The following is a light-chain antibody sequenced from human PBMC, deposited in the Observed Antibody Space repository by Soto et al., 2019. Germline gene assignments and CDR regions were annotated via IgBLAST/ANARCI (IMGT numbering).Light chain of an antibody. V-gene: IGLV2-23*02. CDR3: CSHAGSIFAV. J-gene: IGLJ2*01. Sequence: QSALTQPASVSGSPGQSITVSCTGTGSDVGAYNFVSWYQLHPGEAHKVLIYEVSKRPPGVSSRFSGSKSGNTASLTFSGLQAEDEADYYCCSHAGSIFAVFGGGTKVTVL. CDR2: EVS. CDR1: GSDVGAYNF.